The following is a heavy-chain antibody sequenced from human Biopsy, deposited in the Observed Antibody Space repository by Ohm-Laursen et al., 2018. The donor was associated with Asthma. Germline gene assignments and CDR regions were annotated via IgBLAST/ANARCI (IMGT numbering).Heavy chain of an antibody. CDR1: GYTFRSYG. J-gene: IGHJ4*02. CDR3: ARHPYNFGGFDY. CDR2: ISPFTGDT. D-gene: IGHD5-24*01. Sequence: SVKVSCNASGYTFRSYGVSWVRQAPGQGLEWMGWISPFTGDTHFGQKFQGRVTMTTDTSTDIAYMELRSLRSDDTAVYYCARHPYNFGGFDYWGQGSLVLVSS. V-gene: IGHV1-18*04.